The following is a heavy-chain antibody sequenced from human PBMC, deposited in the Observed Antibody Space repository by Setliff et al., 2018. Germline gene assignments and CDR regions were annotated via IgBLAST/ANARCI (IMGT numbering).Heavy chain of an antibody. CDR3: ARSSYSSSWPTHYYYYMDV. D-gene: IGHD6-13*01. CDR1: GGSISSSNW. CDR2: IYHSGST. J-gene: IGHJ6*03. V-gene: IGHV4-4*02. Sequence: SETLSLTCAVSGGSISSSNWWSWVRQPPGKGLEWIGEIYHSGSTNYNPSLKSRVTISVDKSKNQFSLKLSSVTAADTAVYYCARSSYSSSWPTHYYYYMDVWGKGTTVTVSS.